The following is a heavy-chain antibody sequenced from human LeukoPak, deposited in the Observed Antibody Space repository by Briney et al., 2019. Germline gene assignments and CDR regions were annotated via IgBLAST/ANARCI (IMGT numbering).Heavy chain of an antibody. CDR2: IFYTGTT. CDR1: GGSVSGYY. D-gene: IGHD2-21*02. CDR3: ARHDVVPVIRRGFDF. V-gene: IGHV4-59*08. Sequence: SETLSLTCTVPGGSVSGYYWSWIRQSPGKGLEWIGYIFYTGTTLYSPSLRGRVTMSVDTSENQFSLKLSSVTAADTAMYYCARHDVVPVIRRGFDFWGQGTLVTVSS. J-gene: IGHJ4*02.